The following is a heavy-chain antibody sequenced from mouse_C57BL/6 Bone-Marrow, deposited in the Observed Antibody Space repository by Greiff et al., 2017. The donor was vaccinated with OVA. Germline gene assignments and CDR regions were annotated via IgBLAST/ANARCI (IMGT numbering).Heavy chain of an antibody. V-gene: IGHV5-17*01. CDR1: GFTFSDYG. CDR2: ISSGSSTI. D-gene: IGHD1-1*01. J-gene: IGHJ4*01. Sequence: DVMLVESGGGLVKPGGSLKLSCAASGFTFSDYGMHWVRQAPEKGLEWVAYISSGSSTIYYADTVKGRFTISRDNAKNTLFLQMTSLRSEDTAMYYCARLTTVVATDAMDYWGQGTSVTVSS. CDR3: ARLTTVVATDAMDY.